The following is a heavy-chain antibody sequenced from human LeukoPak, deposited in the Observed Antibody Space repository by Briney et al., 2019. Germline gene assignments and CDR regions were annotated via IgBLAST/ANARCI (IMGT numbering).Heavy chain of an antibody. CDR3: ARSASDWYFDF. J-gene: IGHJ2*01. V-gene: IGHV2-70*11. Sequence: SGPTLVNPTQTLTLTCTFSGFSLKTSGMCVSWIRQPPGKALERLARIDWDEDQYYNPSLRTSLTISKDRSKDLVVLTMTNMDPADTATYYCARSASDWYFDFWGRGTLVTVSS. CDR2: IDWDEDQ. CDR1: GFSLKTSGMC.